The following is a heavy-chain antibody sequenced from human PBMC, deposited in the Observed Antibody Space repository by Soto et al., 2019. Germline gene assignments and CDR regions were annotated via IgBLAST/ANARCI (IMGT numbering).Heavy chain of an antibody. V-gene: IGHV2-5*02. J-gene: IGHJ4*02. Sequence: QITLKESGPPLVKPTQTLTLTCTFSGFSLSTRDVSVGWIRQPPGKALEWLAVIYWDDSKHYSPSLKTRATITKDTSKNQVVLTVTNMDPVDTATYYCAQKRPHYFDYWGQGALVTVSS. CDR2: IYWDDSK. CDR3: AQKRPHYFDY. CDR1: GFSLSTRDVS.